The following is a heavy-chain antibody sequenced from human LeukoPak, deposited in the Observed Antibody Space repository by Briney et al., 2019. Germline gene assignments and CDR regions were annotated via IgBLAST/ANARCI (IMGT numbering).Heavy chain of an antibody. J-gene: IGHJ6*03. CDR2: MNPDSGNT. V-gene: IGHV1-8*03. CDR3: ARGPYCRSTSCPYYLDV. D-gene: IGHD2-2*01. Sequence: ASVKVSYNASGYTFTNYDINWVRQATGQGLEWMGWMNPDSGNTGYAQKFQGRVTITKNTSISTAYMELSSLRSEDTALYYCARGPYCRSTSCPYYLDVWGKGTTVTVSS. CDR1: GYTFTNYD.